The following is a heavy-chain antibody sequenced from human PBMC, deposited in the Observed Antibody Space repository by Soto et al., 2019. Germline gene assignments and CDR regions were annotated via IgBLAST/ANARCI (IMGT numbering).Heavy chain of an antibody. V-gene: IGHV4-59*01. CDR3: ARDGYYYDSSGYQRVYYFDY. J-gene: IGHJ4*02. CDR1: GGSISSYY. CDR2: IFYSGST. Sequence: QVQLQESGPGLVKPSETLSLTCTVSGGSISSYYWSWIRQPPGKGLEWIGYIFYSGSTNYNPSLQGRVTISVDTSKNQFSLKLSSVSAADTAVYYCARDGYYYDSSGYQRVYYFDYWGQGTLVTVSS. D-gene: IGHD3-22*01.